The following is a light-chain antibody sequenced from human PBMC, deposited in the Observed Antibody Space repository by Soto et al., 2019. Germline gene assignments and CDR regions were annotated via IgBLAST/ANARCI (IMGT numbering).Light chain of an antibody. CDR2: GNN. V-gene: IGLV1-40*01. Sequence: QSVLTQPPSVSGAPGQRVTISCTGSSSNIGAGYEVHWYQQLPGTAPKLLIYGNNNRPSGVPDRISGSKSGTSVSLAITRLRAEDEADYYCLSYDSSLGVVFGGGTQLTVL. CDR3: LSYDSSLGVV. CDR1: SSNIGAGYE. J-gene: IGLJ3*02.